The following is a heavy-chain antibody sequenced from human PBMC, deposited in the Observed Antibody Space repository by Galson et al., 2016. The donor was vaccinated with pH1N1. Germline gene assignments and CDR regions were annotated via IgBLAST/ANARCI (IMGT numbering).Heavy chain of an antibody. J-gene: IGHJ4*02. V-gene: IGHV3-9*03. CDR3: AVGSSVAGPDFFVH. CDR1: GFTFDDHA. Sequence: SLRLSCAASGFTFDDHAMHWVRQAPGKGLEWVSGITWNGNIIGYADSVKGRFTIFRANAKNSLYLQMNSLTSDDMALYFCAVGSSVAGPDFFVHWGQGDLVNVSS. D-gene: IGHD6-19*01. CDR2: ITWNGNII.